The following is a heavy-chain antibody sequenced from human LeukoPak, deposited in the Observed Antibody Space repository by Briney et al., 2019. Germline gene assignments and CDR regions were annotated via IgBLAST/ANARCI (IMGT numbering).Heavy chain of an antibody. V-gene: IGHV3-13*01. J-gene: IGHJ3*02. D-gene: IGHD5-24*01. Sequence: GGSLRLSCAASGFTFSSYEMHWVRQATGKGLEWVSAIGTAGDTYYPGSVKGRFTISRENAKNSLYLQMNSLRAGDTAVYYCARDLRDCYRGAFDIWGQGTMVTVSS. CDR2: IGTAGDT. CDR3: ARDLRDCYRGAFDI. CDR1: GFTFSSYE.